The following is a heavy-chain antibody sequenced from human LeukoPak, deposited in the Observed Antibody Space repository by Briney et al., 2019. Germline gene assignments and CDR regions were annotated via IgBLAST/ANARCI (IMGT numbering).Heavy chain of an antibody. J-gene: IGHJ6*04. CDR2: IDPSDSYT. D-gene: IGHD3-9*01. V-gene: IGHV5-10-1*01. CDR3: ARHSLPVLRYFDWPHMDV. CDR1: GSSFTSYW. Sequence: GASLRISYKGAGSSFTSYWISWVRPMPGKGLEWMGRIDPSDSYTNYSPSFQGHVTISADKSISTAYLQWSSLKASDTAMYYCARHSLPVLRYFDWPHMDVWGKGTTVTVSS.